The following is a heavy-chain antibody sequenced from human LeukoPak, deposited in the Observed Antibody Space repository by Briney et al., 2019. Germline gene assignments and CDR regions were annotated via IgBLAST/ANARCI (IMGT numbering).Heavy chain of an antibody. CDR3: AKDGKTRNWNYFQAKPVY. CDR2: ISGSGGST. V-gene: IGHV3-23*01. J-gene: IGHJ4*02. CDR1: GFTFSSYA. Sequence: GGSLRLSCAASGFTFSSYAMSWVRQAPGKGLEWISTISGSGGSTYYVDSVKGRFTISRDNSKNTLYLQMNSLRAEDTAVYYCAKDGKTRNWNYFQAKPVYWGQGTLVTVSS. D-gene: IGHD1-7*01.